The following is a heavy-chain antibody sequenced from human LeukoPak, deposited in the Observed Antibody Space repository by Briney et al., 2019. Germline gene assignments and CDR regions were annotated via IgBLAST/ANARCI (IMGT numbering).Heavy chain of an antibody. CDR2: IYYSGST. CDR3: ARGYYPPRWYFDL. CDR1: GGSISSGGYY. D-gene: IGHD2-21*01. Sequence: SETLSLTCTVSGGSISSGGYYWSWIRQHPGKGLEWIGYIYYSGSTYYNPSLKSRVTIDLDTSKNQFSLKLTSMTAADTAMYYGARGYYPPRWYFDLWGRGTLVTVSS. J-gene: IGHJ2*01. V-gene: IGHV4-31*03.